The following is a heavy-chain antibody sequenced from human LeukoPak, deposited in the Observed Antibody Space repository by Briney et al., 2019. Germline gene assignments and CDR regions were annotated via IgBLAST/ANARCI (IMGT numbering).Heavy chain of an antibody. J-gene: IGHJ5*02. CDR1: GFTFSSHG. D-gene: IGHD3-16*01. V-gene: IGHV3-23*01. CDR3: AKDDNYIRFLS. Sequence: GGSLRLSCAATGFTFSSHGMNWVRQAAGKGLEWVSGITGSGGNRYYADSAKCRFTISRDNSKNTLYLQMNSLRAEDTAVYYCAKDDNYIRFLSWGQGTLVTVSS. CDR2: ITGSGGNR.